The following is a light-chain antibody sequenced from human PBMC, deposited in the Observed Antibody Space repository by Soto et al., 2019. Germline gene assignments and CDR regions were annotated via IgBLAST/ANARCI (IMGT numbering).Light chain of an antibody. CDR1: QSVTVD. V-gene: IGKV3-15*01. J-gene: IGKJ1*01. Sequence: EIVMTQSPATLSLSPGERATLSCRASQSVTVDLAWYQQKPGQAPRLLISRASTRATGIPARFSAGGSGTEVTLTISSLQSEDFAVYICQQYNDGPPRWTFGQGTKVEIK. CDR2: RAS. CDR3: QQYNDGPPRWT.